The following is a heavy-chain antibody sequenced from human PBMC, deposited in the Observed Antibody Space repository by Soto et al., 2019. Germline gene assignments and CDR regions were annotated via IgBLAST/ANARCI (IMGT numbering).Heavy chain of an antibody. J-gene: IGHJ1*01. CDR2: ISSTGVST. Sequence: EVQLVGSGGGLVQPGGSLRLSCAASGFTFSTYAMHWVRQAPGKGLEYVSAISSTGVSTYYADSVKGRFTISRDNSENTLFLQMGSLRAEDMAVYYCAARYCSGGSCLYFQHWGQGTLVTVSS. V-gene: IGHV3-64*07. CDR3: AARYCSGGSCLYFQH. D-gene: IGHD2-15*01. CDR1: GFTFSTYA.